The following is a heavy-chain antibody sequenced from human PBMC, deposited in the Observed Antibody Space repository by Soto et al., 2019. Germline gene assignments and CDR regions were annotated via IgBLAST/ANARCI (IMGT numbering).Heavy chain of an antibody. CDR2: ISYDGSNK. V-gene: IGHV3-30-3*01. CDR3: ARNRWIQLYFYGMDV. CDR1: GFTFSSYA. Sequence: GGSLRLSCAASGFTFSSYAMHWVRQAPGKGLEWVAVISYDGSNKYYADSVKGRFTISRDNSKNTLYLQMNSLRAEDTAVYYCARNRWIQLYFYGMDVWGQGTTVTVSS. J-gene: IGHJ6*02. D-gene: IGHD5-18*01.